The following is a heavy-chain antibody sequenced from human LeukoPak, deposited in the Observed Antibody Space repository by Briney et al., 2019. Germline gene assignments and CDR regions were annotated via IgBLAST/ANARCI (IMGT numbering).Heavy chain of an antibody. CDR3: ARDNGVVHGVYYMDV. J-gene: IGHJ6*03. Sequence: PGGSLRLSCAASGFTFSNYWMTWVRQAPGKGLERVADIRQDGSEKLYVKSVGGRFTISRDNAKMSLFLQMDSLRAEDTAVYYCARDNGVVHGVYYMDVWGKGTTVTVS. V-gene: IGHV3-7*01. D-gene: IGHD3-3*01. CDR2: IRQDGSEK. CDR1: GFTFSNYW.